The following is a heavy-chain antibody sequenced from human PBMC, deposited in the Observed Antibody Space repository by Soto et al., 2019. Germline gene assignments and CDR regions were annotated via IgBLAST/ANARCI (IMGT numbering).Heavy chain of an antibody. CDR1: GGSIIRSAW. D-gene: IGHD3-10*01. V-gene: IGHV4-4*02. CDR3: ARRYGSVEWDFDL. J-gene: IGHJ2*01. Sequence: QVQLQASGPGLVKPSDTMSLTCAVSGGSIIRSAWCTWVRLPPGRGLAWIGEIYHHGGSTTYNPSLKSRVAISLAKSKNQFSPNLPSVTAADTAVYYCARRYGSVEWDFDLWGRGTLVAVSS. CDR2: IYHHGGST.